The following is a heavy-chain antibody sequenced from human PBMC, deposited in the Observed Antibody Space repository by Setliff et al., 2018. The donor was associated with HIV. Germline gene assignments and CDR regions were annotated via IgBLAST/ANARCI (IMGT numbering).Heavy chain of an antibody. Sequence: GGSLRLSCSASGFTFSSYAMHWVRQAPGRGLEYVSAISSNGGSTYYADSVKGRFTISRDNSKNTLYLQMSSLRAEDTAVYYCVKARVDGDYYYYYYMDVWGKGTTVTVSS. V-gene: IGHV3-64D*09. J-gene: IGHJ6*03. CDR3: VKARVDGDYYYYYYMDV. D-gene: IGHD4-17*01. CDR1: GFTFSSYA. CDR2: ISSNGGST.